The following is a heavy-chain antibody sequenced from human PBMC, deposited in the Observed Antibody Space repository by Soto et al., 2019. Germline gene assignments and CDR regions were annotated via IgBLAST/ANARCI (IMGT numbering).Heavy chain of an antibody. CDR3: ARDHCTNGVCYFH. D-gene: IGHD2-8*01. CDR2: INHSGST. V-gene: IGHV4-34*01. J-gene: IGHJ4*02. Sequence: SETLSLTCAVYGGSFSGYYWSWIRQPPGKGLEWIGEINHSGSTNYNPSLKSRVTISVDTSKNQFSLKLSSVTAADTAVYYCARDHCTNGVCYFHWGQGTLVTVSS. CDR1: GGSFSGYY.